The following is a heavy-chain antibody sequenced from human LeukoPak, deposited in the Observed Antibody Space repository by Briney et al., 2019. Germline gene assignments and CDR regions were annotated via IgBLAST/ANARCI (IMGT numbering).Heavy chain of an antibody. D-gene: IGHD3-9*01. CDR2: TYYRSKWYN. CDR3: ASVRYFDWLGPNVAYYYYGMDV. CDR1: GDSFSSNSAA. Sequence: SQTLSLTCAISGDSFSSNSAAWNWIRQSPSRGLEWLGRTYYRSKWYNDYAVSVKSRITINPDTSKNQFSLQLNSVTPEDTAVYYCASVRYFDWLGPNVAYYYYGMDVWGQGTTVTVSS. J-gene: IGHJ6*02. V-gene: IGHV6-1*01.